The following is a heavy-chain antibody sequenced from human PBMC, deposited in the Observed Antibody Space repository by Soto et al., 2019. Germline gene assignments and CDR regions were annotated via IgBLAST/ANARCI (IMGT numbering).Heavy chain of an antibody. V-gene: IGHV3-9*01. CDR3: AKGGSAALMAPYGRDNWCDP. Sequence: SLSLSCAASGFAFDHYVMHWVRQPPGRGLEWVSGITWNGGTIRYVDSVKGRFTISRDNAENSVYLQMNSLRPEDTAVYYCAKGGSAALMAPYGRDNWCDPWRQGTQVTVSS. D-gene: IGHD2-8*01. CDR2: ITWNGGTI. CDR1: GFAFDHYV. J-gene: IGHJ5*02.